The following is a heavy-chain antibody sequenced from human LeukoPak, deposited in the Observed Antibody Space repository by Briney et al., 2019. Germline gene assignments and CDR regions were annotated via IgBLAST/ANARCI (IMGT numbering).Heavy chain of an antibody. V-gene: IGHV3-23*01. J-gene: IGHJ5*02. CDR1: GFTFSSYA. D-gene: IGHD2-15*01. Sequence: GGSLRLSCAASGFTFSSYAMSWVRQAPGKGLEWVSAISGSGGSTYYADSVKGRFAISRDNSKNTLYLQMNSLRAEDTAVYYCAKARGYCGGGSCRSRWFDPWGQGTLVTVSS. CDR2: ISGSGGST. CDR3: AKARGYCGGGSCRSRWFDP.